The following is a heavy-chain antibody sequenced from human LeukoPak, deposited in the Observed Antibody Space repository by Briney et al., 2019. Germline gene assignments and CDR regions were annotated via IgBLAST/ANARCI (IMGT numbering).Heavy chain of an antibody. Sequence: GGSLRLSCAASGFTFSSYAMSWVRQAPGKGLEWVSTISGSGGSTDYADSVKGRFTISRDNSENTLYVQMNSLRAEDTAVYYCAKDLLAATIDYYFDYWGQGTLVTVSS. D-gene: IGHD5-12*01. V-gene: IGHV3-23*01. CDR1: GFTFSSYA. CDR3: AKDLLAATIDYYFDY. J-gene: IGHJ4*02. CDR2: ISGSGGST.